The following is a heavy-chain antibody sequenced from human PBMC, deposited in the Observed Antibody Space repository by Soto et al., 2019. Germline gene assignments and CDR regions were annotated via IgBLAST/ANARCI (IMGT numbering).Heavy chain of an antibody. D-gene: IGHD3-16*01. V-gene: IGHV3-23*01. CDR3: ASRKSAPRHWGPAFDV. CDR2: ISGSGDST. J-gene: IGHJ3*01. Sequence: GGSLRLSCAASGFTFSSFAMSWVRQAPGKGLEWCSAISGSGDSTFYRPSFQGQFTITGDNSTNTRYLQMNTLRAEETAVYYCASRKSAPRHWGPAFDVWGQGTMVTVSS. CDR1: GFTFSSFA.